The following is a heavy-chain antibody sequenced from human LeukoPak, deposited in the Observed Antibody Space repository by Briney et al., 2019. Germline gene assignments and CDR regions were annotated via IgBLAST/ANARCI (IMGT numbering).Heavy chain of an antibody. CDR1: GLTFSSYW. V-gene: IGHV3-7*03. CDR3: ARDMPFGGY. CDR2: IKQDGSEK. D-gene: IGHD3-16*01. Sequence: GGSLRLSCAASGLTFSSYWMSWVHQAPGKGLEWVANIKQDGSEKNYVDSVKGRFTISRDNAKNSLYLQMNSPRAEDTAVYYCARDMPFGGYWGQGTLVTVSS. J-gene: IGHJ4*02.